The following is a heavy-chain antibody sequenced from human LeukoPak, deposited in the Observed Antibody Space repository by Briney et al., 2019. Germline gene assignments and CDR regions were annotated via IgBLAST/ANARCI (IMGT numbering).Heavy chain of an antibody. CDR2: ISSSGSTI. CDR3: ARDTLRYYDILTGYYRAPDAFDI. V-gene: IGHV3-48*03. J-gene: IGHJ3*02. D-gene: IGHD3-9*01. CDR1: GFTFSSYE. Sequence: GGSLRLSCAASGFTFSSYEMNWVRQAPGKGLEWVSYISSSGSTIYYADSVKGRFTISRDNAKNSLYLQMNSLRAEDTAVYYCARDTLRYYDILTGYYRAPDAFDIWGQGTMVTVSS.